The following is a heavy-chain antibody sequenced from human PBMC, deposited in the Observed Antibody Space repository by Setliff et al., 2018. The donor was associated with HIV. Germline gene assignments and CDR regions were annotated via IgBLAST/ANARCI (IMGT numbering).Heavy chain of an antibody. Sequence: ASVKVSCKASGYSFTSYGFSWVRQAPGQGLEWMGWISAYNDNTNYAQKFQGRVTMTTDASTSTAYMEARSLRSDDTAVYYCARDRLPAEVAVSGDWFDPWGQGTLVTSPQ. CDR3: ARDRLPAEVAVSGDWFDP. CDR1: GYSFTSYG. V-gene: IGHV1-18*01. J-gene: IGHJ5*02. D-gene: IGHD5-12*01. CDR2: ISAYNDNT.